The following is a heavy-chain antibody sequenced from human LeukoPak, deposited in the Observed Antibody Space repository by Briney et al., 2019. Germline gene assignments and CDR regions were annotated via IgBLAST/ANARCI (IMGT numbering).Heavy chain of an antibody. CDR2: IHTTGST. CDR3: ARGVGSFGDDPRDALDI. J-gene: IGHJ3*02. D-gene: IGHD4-17*01. CDR1: GGSFSGYY. Sequence: SETLSLTCAVYGGSFSGYYWSWIRQPPGKGLEWIGRIHTTGSTNYNPSLKSRVTMSVDTSKKQFSLKLTSVTAADTAVYFCARGVGSFGDDPRDALDIWGQGTMVTVSS. V-gene: IGHV4-59*10.